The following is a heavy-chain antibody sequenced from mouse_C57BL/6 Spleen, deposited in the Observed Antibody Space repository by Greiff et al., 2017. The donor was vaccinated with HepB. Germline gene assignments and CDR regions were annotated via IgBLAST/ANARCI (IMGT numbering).Heavy chain of an antibody. CDR1: GYTFTDYY. CDR2: INPNNGGT. CDR3: ARYYGSSYRYYAMDY. D-gene: IGHD1-1*01. Sequence: VQLQQSGPELVKPGASVKISCKASGYTFTDYYMNWVKQSHGKSLEWIGDINPNNGGTSYNQKFKGKATLTVDKSSSTAYMELRSLTSEDSAVYYCARYYGSSYRYYAMDYWGQGTSVTVSS. J-gene: IGHJ4*01. V-gene: IGHV1-26*01.